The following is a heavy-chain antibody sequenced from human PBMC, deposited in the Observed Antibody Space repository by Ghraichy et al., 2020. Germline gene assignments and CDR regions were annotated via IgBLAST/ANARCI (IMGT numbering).Heavy chain of an antibody. D-gene: IGHD2-2*01. Sequence: GGSLRLSCAASGFTFDDYTMHWVRQAPGKGLEWVSLISWDGGSTYYADSVKGRFTISRDNSKNSLYLQMNSLRTEDTALYYCAKGDVTVTSTTALYYYGMDVWGRGATVTV. CDR3: AKGDVTVTSTTALYYYGMDV. CDR1: GFTFDDYT. J-gene: IGHJ6*02. V-gene: IGHV3-43*01. CDR2: ISWDGGST.